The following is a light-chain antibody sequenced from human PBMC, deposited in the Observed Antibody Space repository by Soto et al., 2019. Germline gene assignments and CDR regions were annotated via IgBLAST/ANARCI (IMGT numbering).Light chain of an antibody. CDR2: DNY. CDR3: AVWDDSLNGPV. Sequence: QSVLTQPPSASGTPGQGVIISCSGGSSNIEINSVGWHQQLPGAAPKLLIYDNYQRPSGVPARFSGSKSGTSASLAISGLQSEDEADYYCAVWDDSLNGPVFGGGTQLTVL. CDR1: SSNIEINS. J-gene: IGLJ2*01. V-gene: IGLV1-44*01.